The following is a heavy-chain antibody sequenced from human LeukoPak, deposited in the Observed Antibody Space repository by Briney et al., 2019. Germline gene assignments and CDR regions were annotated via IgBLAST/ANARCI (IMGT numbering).Heavy chain of an antibody. D-gene: IGHD5/OR15-5a*01. CDR1: GYSISSGYY. CDR2: IYYTGST. Sequence: PSETLSLTCGVSGYSISSGYYWGWIRQPPGKGLEWIGSIYYTGSTYYNPSLKSRVTILLDTSKNQFSLKLSSVTAADTAVYYCASRRAYHVYGYWGQGILVTVPS. V-gene: IGHV4-38-2*01. CDR3: ASRRAYHVYGY. J-gene: IGHJ4*02.